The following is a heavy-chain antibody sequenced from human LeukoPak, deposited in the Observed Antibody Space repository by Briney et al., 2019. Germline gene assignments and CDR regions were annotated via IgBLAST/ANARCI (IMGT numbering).Heavy chain of an antibody. Sequence: GESLKTSCKGSGYSFTSYWIGWVRQMPGKGLEWMGIIYPGDSDTRYSPSFQGQVTISADKSISTAYLQWSSLKASDTAMYYCATTTMVRGVIKELGYWGQGTLVTVSS. V-gene: IGHV5-51*01. CDR2: IYPGDSDT. CDR1: GYSFTSYW. CDR3: ATTTMVRGVIKELGY. D-gene: IGHD3-10*01. J-gene: IGHJ4*02.